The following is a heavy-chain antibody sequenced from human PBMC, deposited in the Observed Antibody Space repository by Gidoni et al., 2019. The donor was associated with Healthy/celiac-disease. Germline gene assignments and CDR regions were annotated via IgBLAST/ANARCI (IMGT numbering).Heavy chain of an antibody. Sequence: DAPLFESGGGFVQPCVSLRLSCPVSSFTCSSSAMSWGRQAPGKGLEGVSASRGSGGSTDYADSVKGRFTISRDNSKNTLYLQMNSLRAEDTAVYYCAKDSPRIRAFDIWGQGTMVTVSS. D-gene: IGHD3-3*02. V-gene: IGHV3-23*01. J-gene: IGHJ3*02. CDR2: SRGSGGST. CDR3: AKDSPRIRAFDI. CDR1: SFTCSSSA.